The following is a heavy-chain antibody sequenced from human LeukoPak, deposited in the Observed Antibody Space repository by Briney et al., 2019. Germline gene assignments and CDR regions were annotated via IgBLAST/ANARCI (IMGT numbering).Heavy chain of an antibody. V-gene: IGHV3-23*01. D-gene: IGHD6-13*01. CDR2: ISDNGAST. Sequence: PGGSLRLSCGASGFTFSTYVMSWVRQAPGKGLEWVSAISDNGASTYYADSVKCRFTISRDNSKNTLRLQMSSLRAEDTAVYDCAKLAAAVTGYWGQGTLVTVSS. CDR1: GFTFSTYV. J-gene: IGHJ4*02. CDR3: AKLAAAVTGY.